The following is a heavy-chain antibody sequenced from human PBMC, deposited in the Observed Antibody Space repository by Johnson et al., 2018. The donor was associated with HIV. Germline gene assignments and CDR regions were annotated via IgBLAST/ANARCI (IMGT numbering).Heavy chain of an antibody. CDR1: GFSVSSNY. CDR3: ARQTTVVSGDAFDI. Sequence: VQLVESGGGLVQPGGSLRLSCAASGFSVSSNYMSWVRQAPGKGLEWVSVIYSGGSTYYADSVKGRFTISRDNSKNTLHLQMNSLRAGDTAVYYCARQTTVVSGDAFDIWGQGTMVTVSS. V-gene: IGHV3-66*04. D-gene: IGHD4-23*01. CDR2: IYSGGST. J-gene: IGHJ3*02.